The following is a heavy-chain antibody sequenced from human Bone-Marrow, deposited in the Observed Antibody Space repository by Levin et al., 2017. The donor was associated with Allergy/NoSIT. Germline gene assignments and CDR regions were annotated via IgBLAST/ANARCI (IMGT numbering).Heavy chain of an antibody. CDR3: ATRLGRGYFFDF. Sequence: SVKVSCKASGGTFSNYDMSWVRQAPGQGPEWIGGINPLFGIANYAQEFQGRVTITADTSTTTAYMELSSLRYEDTAVYYCATRLGRGYFFDFWGQGTLVTVSS. D-gene: IGHD3-10*01. J-gene: IGHJ4*02. CDR2: INPLFGIA. V-gene: IGHV1-69*10. CDR1: GGTFSNYD.